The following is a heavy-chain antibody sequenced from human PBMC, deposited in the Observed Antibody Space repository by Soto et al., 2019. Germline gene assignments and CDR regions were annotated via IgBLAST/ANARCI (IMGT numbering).Heavy chain of an antibody. CDR2: INPSGGST. Sequence: ASVKVSCKASGYTFTSYYMHSVRQAPGQGLEWMGIINPSGGSTSYAQKFQGRVTMTRDTSTSTVYMELSSLRSEDTAVYYCASNRVGDYYAFDIWGQGTMVTVSS. CDR1: GYTFTSYY. CDR3: ASNRVGDYYAFDI. V-gene: IGHV1-46*03. D-gene: IGHD4-17*01. J-gene: IGHJ3*02.